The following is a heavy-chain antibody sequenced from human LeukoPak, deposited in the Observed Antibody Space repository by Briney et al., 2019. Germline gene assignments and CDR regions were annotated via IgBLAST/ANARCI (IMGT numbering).Heavy chain of an antibody. J-gene: IGHJ6*03. Sequence: GSLRLSCAASGFTFSDYYMSWIRQAPGKGLEWVSYISSSGSTINYADSVKGRFTVSRDNAKDSLYLQMNSLRAEDTAVYYCARVLRGFKNYYYYYMDVWGKGTTVIVSS. CDR1: GFTFSDYY. V-gene: IGHV3-11*01. CDR3: ARVLRGFKNYYYYYMDV. CDR2: ISSSGSTI. D-gene: IGHD3-16*01.